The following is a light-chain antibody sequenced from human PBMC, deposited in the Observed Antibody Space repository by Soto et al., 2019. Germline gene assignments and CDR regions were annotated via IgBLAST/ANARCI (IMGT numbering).Light chain of an antibody. V-gene: IGKV3-11*01. CDR3: QQRFNWQVT. J-gene: IGKJ5*01. CDR1: QSINNY. CDR2: DAS. Sequence: EIVLTQSPVTLSLSPGERATLSCRASQSINNYLAWYQQKPGQAPRLLIYDASNRATGIPARFSGSGSGTDFTLTISSPEPEDFAVYYCQQRFNWQVTFGQGTRLDIK.